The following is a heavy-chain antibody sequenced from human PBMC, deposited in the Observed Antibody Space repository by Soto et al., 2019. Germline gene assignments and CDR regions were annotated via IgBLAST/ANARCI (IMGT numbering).Heavy chain of an antibody. Sequence: GESLRHSCVGSGFTFSHCFMAVVRLVLEKGLEWLSVMSGDGRTRYALSVTGRFTITRDNSKNTIYSQMTSLRAEDAAAYYCVKSHTSNIDSLPFTAVHFWCQG. CDR1: GFTFSHCF. CDR2: MSGDGRT. V-gene: IGHV3-23*01. CDR3: VKSHTSNIDSLPFTAVHF. D-gene: IGHD3-22*01. J-gene: IGHJ4*02.